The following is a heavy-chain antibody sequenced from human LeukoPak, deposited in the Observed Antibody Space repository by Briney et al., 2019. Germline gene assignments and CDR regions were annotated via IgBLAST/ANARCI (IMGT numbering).Heavy chain of an antibody. Sequence: SVKVSCKASGGTFSSYAISWVRQAPGQGLEWMGGIIPIFGTANYAQKFQGRVTVTTDESTSTAYMELRSLRSDDTAVYYCARGHSSHGDYWGQGTLVTVSS. CDR3: ARGHSSHGDY. V-gene: IGHV1-69*05. D-gene: IGHD6-13*01. CDR1: GGTFSSYA. CDR2: IIPIFGTA. J-gene: IGHJ4*02.